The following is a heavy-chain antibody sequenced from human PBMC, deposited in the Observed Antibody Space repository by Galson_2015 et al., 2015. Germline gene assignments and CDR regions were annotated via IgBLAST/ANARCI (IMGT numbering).Heavy chain of an antibody. CDR2: IYSGGYT. CDR1: GFTVSSNY. Sequence: SLRLSCAASGFTVSSNYMSWVRQAPGKGLEWVSLIYSGGYTYYAAYVKGRCTISRDNSKNTLYLQMNSLRAEDTAVYSCARHPLKRWYYDLWGRGALVTVSS. J-gene: IGHJ2*01. D-gene: IGHD6-25*01. V-gene: IGHV3-53*01. CDR3: ARHPLKRWYYDL.